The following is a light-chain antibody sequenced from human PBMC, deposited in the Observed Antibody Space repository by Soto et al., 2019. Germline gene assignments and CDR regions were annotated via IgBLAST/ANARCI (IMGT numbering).Light chain of an antibody. CDR3: LRRIYWVR. CDR1: ESVSNY. Sequence: EIVFTQFPASLSLSPGETATLSCRASESVSNYLAWYQQKPGQAPRLLIYDASNRATAIPARFSGSGCGPDFSLSLRSLEPEDSAVYVCLRRIYWVRFGGGAKVEI. V-gene: IGKV3-11*01. J-gene: IGKJ4*01. CDR2: DAS.